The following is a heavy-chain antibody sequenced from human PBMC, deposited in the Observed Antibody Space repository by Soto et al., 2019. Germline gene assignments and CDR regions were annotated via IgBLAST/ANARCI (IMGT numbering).Heavy chain of an antibody. Sequence: GASVKVSCKTSGYTFTGYYMHWVRQAPGQGFEWVGGINPKSGGPKYVPKFQGRVTVTRDTSTSTAYMELNRLTSDDTAVYYCASEDCRNTNCLKGFDYWGQGTLVTVSS. CDR1: GYTFTGYY. D-gene: IGHD2-15*01. J-gene: IGHJ4*02. CDR2: INPKSGGP. CDR3: ASEDCRNTNCLKGFDY. V-gene: IGHV1-2*02.